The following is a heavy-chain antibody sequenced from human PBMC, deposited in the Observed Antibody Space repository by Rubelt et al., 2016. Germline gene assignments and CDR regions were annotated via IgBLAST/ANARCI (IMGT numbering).Heavy chain of an antibody. V-gene: IGHV3-74*02. CDR3: VRADYYGMDV. CDR1: GFAFSSYW. J-gene: IGHJ6*02. CDR2: INGDGFSI. Sequence: EVQLVDSGGGLVQPGGSLRLSCAASGFAFSSYWMHWVRQAPGKGLVWVSRINGDGFSISYADSVKGRFTISRDNAKNTLYLQVNSLRADDTAVYYCVRADYYGMDVWGQGTTVTV.